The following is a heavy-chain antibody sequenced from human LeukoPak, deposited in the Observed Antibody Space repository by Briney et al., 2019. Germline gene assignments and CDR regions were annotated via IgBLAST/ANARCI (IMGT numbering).Heavy chain of an antibody. Sequence: GASVKVSCKASGYTFTSYGISWVRQAPGQGLEWMGGIIPIFGTANYAQKFQGRVTITTDESTSTAYMELSSLRSEDTAVYYCASSSGWFDPWGQGTLVTVSS. D-gene: IGHD6-6*01. CDR1: GYTFTSYG. CDR3: ASSSGWFDP. V-gene: IGHV1-69*05. CDR2: IIPIFGTA. J-gene: IGHJ5*02.